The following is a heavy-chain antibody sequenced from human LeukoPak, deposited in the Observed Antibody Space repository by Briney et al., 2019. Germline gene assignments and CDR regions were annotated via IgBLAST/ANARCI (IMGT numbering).Heavy chain of an antibody. CDR3: ARTNSDSSGYYRLFDY. J-gene: IGHJ4*02. V-gene: IGHV4-38-2*01. CDR2: IYHSGTT. Sequence: SETLSLTCAVSGYSISSGYYWGWFRQPPGKGPEWIGCIYHSGTTYYNPSLKSRVTISVDTSKNQFSLMISSVTAADTAVYYCARTNSDSSGYYRLFDYWGQGTLVTVSS. D-gene: IGHD3-22*01. CDR1: GYSISSGYY.